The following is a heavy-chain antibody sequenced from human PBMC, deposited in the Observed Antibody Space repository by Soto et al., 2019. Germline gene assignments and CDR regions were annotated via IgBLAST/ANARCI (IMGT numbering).Heavy chain of an antibody. CDR2: INSDGSST. J-gene: IGHJ4*02. CDR3: VIYYYGSGDAY. V-gene: IGHV3-74*01. D-gene: IGHD3-10*01. CDR1: GFTFSSYW. Sequence: EVQLVESGGGLVQPGGSLRLSCAASGFTFSSYWMHWVRQAPGKGLVWVSRINSDGSSTSYADSVKGRFTISRDNAKNTLYLQMNSLRAEDTAVYYCVIYYYGSGDAYWGQGTLVTVSS.